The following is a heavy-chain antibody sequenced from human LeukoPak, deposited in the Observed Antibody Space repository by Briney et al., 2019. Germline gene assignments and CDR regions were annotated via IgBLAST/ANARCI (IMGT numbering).Heavy chain of an antibody. Sequence: PGGSLRLSCAASGFTFSSYEMNWVRQAPGKGLEWVANIKQDGSEKYYVDSVKGRFTISRDNAKNSLYLQMNSLRAEDTAAYYCARGGYDYYYYYMDVWGKGTTVTVSS. D-gene: IGHD5-12*01. V-gene: IGHV3-7*01. CDR1: GFTFSSYE. CDR2: IKQDGSEK. CDR3: ARGGYDYYYYYMDV. J-gene: IGHJ6*03.